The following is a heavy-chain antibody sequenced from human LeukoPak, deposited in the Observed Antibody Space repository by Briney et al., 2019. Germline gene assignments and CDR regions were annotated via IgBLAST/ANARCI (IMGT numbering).Heavy chain of an antibody. Sequence: PSETLSLTCAVYGGSFSGYYWSWIRQPPGKGLEWIGEINHSGSTNYNPSLKSRVTISVDTSKNQFSLKLSSVTAADTAVYYCASTGTGVVTAAIGYWGQGTLVTVSS. CDR1: GGSFSGYY. CDR3: ASTGTGVVTAAIGY. J-gene: IGHJ4*02. D-gene: IGHD2-2*02. CDR2: INHSGST. V-gene: IGHV4-34*01.